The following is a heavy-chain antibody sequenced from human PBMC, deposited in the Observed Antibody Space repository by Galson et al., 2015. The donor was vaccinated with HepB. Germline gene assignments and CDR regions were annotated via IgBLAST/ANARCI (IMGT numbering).Heavy chain of an antibody. Sequence: SLRLSCAASGFNFSTYWMSWVRQAPGKGLEWVANIKDDGGEKYYVESVKGRFTISRDNAKNSLWLQMNSLRAEDTAVYYCVRDREVPGGGDWFDPWGQGTLVTVSS. V-gene: IGHV3-7*01. CDR3: VRDREVPGGGDWFDP. CDR1: GFNFSTYW. CDR2: IKDDGGEK. D-gene: IGHD2-2*01. J-gene: IGHJ5*02.